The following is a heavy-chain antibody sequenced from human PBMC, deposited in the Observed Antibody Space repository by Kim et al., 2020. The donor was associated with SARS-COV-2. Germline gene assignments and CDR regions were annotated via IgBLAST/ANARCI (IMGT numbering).Heavy chain of an antibody. Sequence: SETLSLTCSVSGGTMSSYYWTWIRQPPGKGLEWIGNMYDGGTTNYNPSLKSRVTISIDTSKNQFSLKLPSVTAADTAISYCARDLRAVAGTWVGYFDPWG. J-gene: IGHJ5*02. D-gene: IGHD6-19*01. CDR2: MYDGGTT. CDR3: ARDLRAVAGTWVGYFDP. CDR1: GGTMSSYY. V-gene: IGHV4-59*01.